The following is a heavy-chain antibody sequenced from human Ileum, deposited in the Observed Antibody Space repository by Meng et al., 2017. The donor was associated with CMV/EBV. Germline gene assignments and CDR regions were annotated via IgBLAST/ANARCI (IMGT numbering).Heavy chain of an antibody. J-gene: IGHJ6*02. V-gene: IGHV1-69*05. D-gene: IGHD3-10*01. CDR3: ARATKVRGVMSYYYYGMDI. Sequence: SVKVSCKASGGSFSSYAISWVRQAPGQGLEWMGGIIPIFGTANYAQKFQGRVTITTDESTSTAYMELNSLRSEDTAVYYCARATKVRGVMSYYYYGMDIWGQGTTVTVSS. CDR1: GGSFSSYA. CDR2: IIPIFGTA.